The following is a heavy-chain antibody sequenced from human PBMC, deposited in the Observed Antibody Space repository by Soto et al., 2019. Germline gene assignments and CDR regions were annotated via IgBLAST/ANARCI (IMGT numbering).Heavy chain of an antibody. CDR3: ARGRGASADYFDF. CDR1: GFTFSDYY. Sequence: QVQLVESGGGLVKPGGSLRLSCAVSGFTFSDYYMTWIRQAPGKGLEWVSYISSSTSHTNYADSVKGRFTISRDNAKNSLFRQMTSLRVEDTAVYYCARGRGASADYFDFWGQGTLGTDCS. CDR2: ISSSTSHT. J-gene: IGHJ4*02. V-gene: IGHV3-11*05. D-gene: IGHD1-26*01.